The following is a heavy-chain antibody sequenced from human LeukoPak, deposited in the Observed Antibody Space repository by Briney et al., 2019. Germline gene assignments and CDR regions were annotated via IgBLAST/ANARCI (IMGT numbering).Heavy chain of an antibody. Sequence: GGSLRLSCAASGFTYSDYWMMWVRQTPGKGLEWVAQISKDGSEKYYVDSVRGRFTSSRDNAKNSLELQMNTLRVEDTAVYFCVRDATRGGDLDHWGQGTLVTVSS. CDR1: GFTYSDYW. CDR2: ISKDGSEK. J-gene: IGHJ5*02. CDR3: VRDATRGGDLDH. D-gene: IGHD2-21*01. V-gene: IGHV3-7*01.